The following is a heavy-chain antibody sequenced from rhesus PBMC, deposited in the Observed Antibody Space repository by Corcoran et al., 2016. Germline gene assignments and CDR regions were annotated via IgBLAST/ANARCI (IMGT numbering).Heavy chain of an antibody. D-gene: IGHD6-25*01. Sequence: EVQLVESGGGLVQPGGSLRLSCAASGFTFSSYCMSWVRQAPGKGLEWVSYISNGRGSTQSADSGRGRLTISRDKSKTPLLLEMNSRRAEDTAVYYCAEDRYSGSWNGDGLDSWGQGVVVTVSS. CDR3: AEDRYSGSWNGDGLDS. V-gene: IGHV3S5*01. CDR1: GFTFSSYC. CDR2: ISNGRGST. J-gene: IGHJ6*01.